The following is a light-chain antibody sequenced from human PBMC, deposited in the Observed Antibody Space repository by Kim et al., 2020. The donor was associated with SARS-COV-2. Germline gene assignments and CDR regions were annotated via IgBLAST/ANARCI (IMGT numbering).Light chain of an antibody. J-gene: IGLJ1*01. V-gene: IGLV3-1*01. CDR2: QDN. CDR1: ELGDKY. CDR3: QAWDSSTYV. Sequence: VFPGQTASITCSGDELGDKYASWYQQKSGQSPVLVIYQDNKRPSGIPERFSGSNSGNTATLTISGTQAMDEADYYCQAWDSSTYVFGPGTKVTVL.